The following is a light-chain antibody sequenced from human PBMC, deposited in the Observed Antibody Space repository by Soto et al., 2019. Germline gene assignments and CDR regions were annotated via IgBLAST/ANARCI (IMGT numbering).Light chain of an antibody. CDR3: SSYTTSSTLV. V-gene: IGLV2-14*01. J-gene: IGLJ3*02. CDR1: SSDVGGYNY. Sequence: QSVLTQPASVSGSPGQSITISCTGTSSDVGGYNYVSWYQQHPGKAPKLMIYEVSYRPSGVSNRFSASKSGSTASLTIAGLQAEDEADYYCSSYTTSSTLVFGGGTKVTVL. CDR2: EVS.